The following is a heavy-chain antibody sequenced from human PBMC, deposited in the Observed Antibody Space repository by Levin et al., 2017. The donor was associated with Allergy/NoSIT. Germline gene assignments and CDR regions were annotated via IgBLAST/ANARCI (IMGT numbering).Heavy chain of an antibody. CDR1: GFTFSNDR. J-gene: IGHJ2*01. CDR2: IDGGGGNI. CDR3: AKDGVRWGSYFDL. D-gene: IGHD2-21*01. Sequence: GESLKISCAASGFTFSNDRMNWVRQAPGKGLEWVSVIDGGGGNIFYADSVKGRFTISRDNSRNTLFLQMNSLRVDDTAVYYCAKDGVRWGSYFDLWGRGTLVAVSS. V-gene: IGHV3-23*01.